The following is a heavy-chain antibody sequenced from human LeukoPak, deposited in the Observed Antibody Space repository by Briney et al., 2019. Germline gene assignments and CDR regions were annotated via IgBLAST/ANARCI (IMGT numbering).Heavy chain of an antibody. D-gene: IGHD3-10*01. V-gene: IGHV1-8*01. Sequence: ASVTVSGKTSGYTFTNYDINWVRQAPGQGLEWMGWMNPNSGNTGYAQKFQGRVTMTTNTSINTAYMELSSLRSEDTAVYYCARMHYYDSGGSNWFDPWGQGTLVTVSS. CDR3: ARMHYYDSGGSNWFDP. CDR1: GYTFTNYD. CDR2: MNPNSGNT. J-gene: IGHJ5*02.